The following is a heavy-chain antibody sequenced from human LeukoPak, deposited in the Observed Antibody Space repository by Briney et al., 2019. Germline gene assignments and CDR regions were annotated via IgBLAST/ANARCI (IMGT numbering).Heavy chain of an antibody. CDR3: ARPGLRVSGSFNF. CDR1: GYTFTEYN. Sequence: ATLKVSCKASGYTFTEYNIHWVRHAPGQGLEWMGWINTNSGGTSYAQKFQGRVTMNRDTSISTSYMEVSRLSSDDTAVYYCARPGLRVSGSFNFWGQGTLVTVSS. J-gene: IGHJ4*02. V-gene: IGHV1-2*02. D-gene: IGHD3-16*01. CDR2: INTNSGGT.